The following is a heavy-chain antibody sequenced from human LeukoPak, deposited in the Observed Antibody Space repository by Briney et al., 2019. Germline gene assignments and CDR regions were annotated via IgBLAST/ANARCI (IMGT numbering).Heavy chain of an antibody. Sequence: GGSLRLSCAASGFTVSSNYMSWVRQAPGKGREWGSVIYSGGSTYYADSVKGRFTISRDNSKNTLYLQMNSLRAEDTAVYYCARDGYSYGSFDYWGQGTLVTVSS. V-gene: IGHV3-53*01. D-gene: IGHD5-18*01. CDR2: IYSGGST. J-gene: IGHJ4*02. CDR3: ARDGYSYGSFDY. CDR1: GFTVSSNY.